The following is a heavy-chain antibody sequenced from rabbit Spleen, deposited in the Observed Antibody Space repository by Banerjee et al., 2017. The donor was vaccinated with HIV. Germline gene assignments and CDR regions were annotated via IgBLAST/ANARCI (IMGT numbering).Heavy chain of an antibody. CDR1: GFDFSSNA. CDR2: IDTGSSGST. J-gene: IGHJ4*01. V-gene: IGHV1S45*01. D-gene: IGHD1-1*01. CDR3: ARDDIDSDYFGCVFNL. Sequence: QQQLEESGGGLVKPEGSLTLTCKASGFDFSSNAMCWVRQAPGKGPEWIACIDTGSSGSTYYASWAKGRFTISKASSTTVTLQMTSLTAADTATYFCARDDIDSDYFGCVFNLWGPGTLVTVS.